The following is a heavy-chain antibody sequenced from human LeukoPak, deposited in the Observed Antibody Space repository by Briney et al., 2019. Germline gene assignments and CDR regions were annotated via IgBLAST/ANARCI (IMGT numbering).Heavy chain of an antibody. Sequence: GRSRRLSCAASGFNFGDSAMLWVRQAPGKGLEWVAGVRWNSGTIDYANSVKGRFTISRDNARNSLYLQMTTLRPEDTALYYCAAQHKVWYGLDYWGQGALVTVSS. CDR3: AAQHKVWYGLDY. V-gene: IGHV3-9*01. J-gene: IGHJ4*02. D-gene: IGHD6-13*01. CDR2: VRWNSGTI. CDR1: GFNFGDSA.